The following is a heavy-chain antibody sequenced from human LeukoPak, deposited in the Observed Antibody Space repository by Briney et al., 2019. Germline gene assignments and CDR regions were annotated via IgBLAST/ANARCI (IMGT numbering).Heavy chain of an antibody. V-gene: IGHV1-2*02. Sequence: ASVKVSCKASGYTFTGYYMHWVRQAPGQGLEWMGWINPNSGGTNYAQKFQGRVTMTRDTSISTAYMELSGLRSDDTAVYYCARAGVFYYGMDVWGQGTTVTVSS. D-gene: IGHD3-10*01. CDR1: GYTFTGYY. CDR2: INPNSGGT. CDR3: ARAGVFYYGMDV. J-gene: IGHJ6*02.